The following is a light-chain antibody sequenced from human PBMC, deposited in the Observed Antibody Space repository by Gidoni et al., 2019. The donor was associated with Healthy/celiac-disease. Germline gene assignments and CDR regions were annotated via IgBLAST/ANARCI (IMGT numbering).Light chain of an antibody. J-gene: IGLJ2*01. CDR1: KLGDKY. CDR3: QAWDSSTPVV. CDR2: QDS. V-gene: IGLV3-1*01. Sequence: SYELTKPPSVSVSPGQTASITCSGDKLGDKYACWYQQKPGQSPVLVIYQDSQRPSGIAERFSGSNSGNTATLTIRGTQAMDEADYYCQAWDSSTPVVFGGGTKLTVL.